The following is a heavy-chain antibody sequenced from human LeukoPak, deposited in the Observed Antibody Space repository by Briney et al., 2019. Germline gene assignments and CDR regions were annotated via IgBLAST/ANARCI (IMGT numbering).Heavy chain of an antibody. Sequence: GGSLRLSCAASGFTVSANYMSWVRQAPGKGLEWVSIIYSDGSTYYADSVEGRFTISRENSKNTLYLQMNSLRAEDTAVYYCARDSDRLDWGQGTLVTVSS. CDR1: GFTVSANY. V-gene: IGHV3-53*01. J-gene: IGHJ4*02. CDR3: ARDSDRLD. CDR2: IYSDGST. D-gene: IGHD1-26*01.